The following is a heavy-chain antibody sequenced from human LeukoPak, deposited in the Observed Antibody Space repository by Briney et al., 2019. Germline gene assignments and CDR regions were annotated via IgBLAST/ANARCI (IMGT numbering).Heavy chain of an antibody. Sequence: SGVSLRLSCAASGFTFSSYAMHWVRQAPGKGLEWVAVISYDGSNKYYADSVKGRFTISRDNSKNTLYLQMNSLRAEDTAVYYCAREFSGYDLDRAFDIWGQGTMVTVSS. V-gene: IGHV3-30*04. CDR1: GFTFSSYA. CDR2: ISYDGSNK. J-gene: IGHJ3*02. CDR3: AREFSGYDLDRAFDI. D-gene: IGHD5-12*01.